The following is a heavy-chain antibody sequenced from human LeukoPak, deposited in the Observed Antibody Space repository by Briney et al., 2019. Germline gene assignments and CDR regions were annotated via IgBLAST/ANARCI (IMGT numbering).Heavy chain of an antibody. CDR3: ARFSPRAMGNYLDF. J-gene: IGHJ4*02. D-gene: IGHD7-27*01. V-gene: IGHV4-30-2*01. CDR1: GGSISSGSYS. Sequence: PSETLSLTSAVSGGSISSGSYSWSWVRQPPGEGLEWIGYIYPRGSTYYNPSLKSRVILSLDKSANQFSLNLSSVTAADTAVYYCARFSPRAMGNYLDFWGQGTLVTVSS. CDR2: IYPRGST.